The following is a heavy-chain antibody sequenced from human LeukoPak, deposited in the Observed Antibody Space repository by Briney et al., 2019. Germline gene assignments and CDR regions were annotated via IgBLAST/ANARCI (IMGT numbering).Heavy chain of an antibody. J-gene: IGHJ4*02. V-gene: IGHV1-18*01. CDR3: ARAGAAAGRSDY. CDR1: GYTFTSYG. Sequence: ASVTVSCKATGYTFTSYGITWVRQAPGQGLEWMGWIGTKSGNTNYAQKFQGRVTMMTDTSTGTAYMELRSLRSDDSAVYYCARAGAAAGRSDYWGQGTPVTVSS. D-gene: IGHD6-13*01. CDR2: IGTKSGNT.